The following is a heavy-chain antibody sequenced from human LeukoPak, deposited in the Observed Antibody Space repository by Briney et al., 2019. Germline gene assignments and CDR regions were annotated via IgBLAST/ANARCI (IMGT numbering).Heavy chain of an antibody. CDR3: ARHAPTSLQLRLRGAFDI. J-gene: IGHJ3*02. CDR2: IYYSGST. D-gene: IGHD5-18*01. V-gene: IGHV4-39*01. Sequence: KPSETLSLTCTVSGGSISSSSYYWGWIRQPPGKGLEWIGSIYYSGSTYYNPSLKSRVTISVDTSKNQFSLKLSSVTAADTAVYYCARHAPTSLQLRLRGAFDIWGQGTMVTVSS. CDR1: GGSISSSSYY.